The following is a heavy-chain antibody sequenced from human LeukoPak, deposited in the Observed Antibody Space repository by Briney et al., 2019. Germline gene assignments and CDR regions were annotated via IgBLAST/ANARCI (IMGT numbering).Heavy chain of an antibody. CDR1: GFTFSSYW. D-gene: IGHD3-10*01. J-gene: IGHJ6*03. CDR3: ARGRSGSYLVPYYYYMDV. V-gene: IGHV3-7*04. Sequence: PGGSLRLSCAASGFTFSSYWMSWVRQAPGKGLEWVANIKQDGSEKYYVDSVKGRFTISRDNAKNSLYLQMNSLRAEDTAVYYCARGRSGSYLVPYYYYMDVWGKGTTVTISS. CDR2: IKQDGSEK.